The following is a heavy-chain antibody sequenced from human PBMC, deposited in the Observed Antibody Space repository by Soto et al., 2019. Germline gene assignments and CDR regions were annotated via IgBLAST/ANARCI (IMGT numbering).Heavy chain of an antibody. J-gene: IGHJ5*01. Sequence: QITLKESGPTLVKPTQTLTLTCTCSGFALSTRGVGVGWIRQPPGKALEWLALIYWHDEKRYNPSLKSRLTITKATSKNQVVLTMTNVDPVDTGTYYSAHRHPSAVGTDRYCFGSWGQGSLVTVSS. CDR1: GFALSTRGVG. V-gene: IGHV2-5*01. D-gene: IGHD6-13*01. CDR3: AHRHPSAVGTDRYCFGS. CDR2: IYWHDEK.